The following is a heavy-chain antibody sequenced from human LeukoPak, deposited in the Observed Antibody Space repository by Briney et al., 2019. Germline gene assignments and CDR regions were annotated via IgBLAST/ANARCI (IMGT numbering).Heavy chain of an antibody. CDR2: IYSGGST. J-gene: IGHJ6*04. D-gene: IGHD2-2*02. CDR3: ARVLSPGYCSSTSCYNSYYYGMDV. CDR1: GFTVSSNY. Sequence: GGSLRLSCAASGFTVSSNYMSWVRQAPGKGLGWVSVIYSGGSTYYADSVKGRFTISRDNSKNTLYLQMNSLRAEDTAVYYCARVLSPGYCSSTSCYNSYYYGMDVWGKGTTVTVSS. V-gene: IGHV3-53*01.